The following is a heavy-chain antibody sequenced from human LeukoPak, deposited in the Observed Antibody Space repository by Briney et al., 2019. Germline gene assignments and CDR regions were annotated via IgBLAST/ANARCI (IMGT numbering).Heavy chain of an antibody. Sequence: GGSLRLSCAAPGFTFSSYSMNWVRQAPGKGLEWVSSISSSSSYIYYADSVKGRFTISRDNAKNSLYLQMNSLRAEDTAVYYCARSERGGMDVWGQGTTVTVSS. V-gene: IGHV3-21*01. J-gene: IGHJ6*02. D-gene: IGHD5-24*01. CDR1: GFTFSSYS. CDR3: ARSERGGMDV. CDR2: ISSSSSYI.